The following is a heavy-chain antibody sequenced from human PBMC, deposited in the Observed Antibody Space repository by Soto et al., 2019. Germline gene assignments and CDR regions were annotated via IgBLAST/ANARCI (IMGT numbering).Heavy chain of an antibody. CDR3: AMTPVTLNWFDP. D-gene: IGHD4-17*01. V-gene: IGHV1-69*12. CDR1: GGTFSSYA. J-gene: IGHJ5*02. CDR2: IIPIFGTA. Sequence: QVQLVQSGAEVKKPGSSVKVSCKASGGTFSSYAISWVRQAPGQGLEWMGGIIPIFGTANYAQKFQGRVTIPAVXSTSTAYMELSSLRSEDTAVYYCAMTPVTLNWFDPWGQGTLVTVSS.